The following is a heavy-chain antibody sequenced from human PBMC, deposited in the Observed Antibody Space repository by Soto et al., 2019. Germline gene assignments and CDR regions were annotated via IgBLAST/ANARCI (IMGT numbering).Heavy chain of an antibody. V-gene: IGHV3-7*01. J-gene: IGHJ3*02. CDR3: ARDSGQLLDAFDI. CDR2: IKQDGSEK. D-gene: IGHD2-2*01. Sequence: GGSLRLSCAASGFTFSSYWMSWVRQAPGKGLEWVVNIKQDGSEKYYVDSVKGRFTISRDNAKNSLYLQMNSLRAEDTAVYYCARDSGQLLDAFDIWGQGTMVTVSS. CDR1: GFTFSSYW.